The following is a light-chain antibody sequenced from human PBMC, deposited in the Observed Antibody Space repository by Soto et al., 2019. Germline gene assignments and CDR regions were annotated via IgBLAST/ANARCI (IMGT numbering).Light chain of an antibody. CDR1: SSNIGTNT. J-gene: IGLJ2*01. V-gene: IGLV1-44*01. CDR2: SSD. CDR3: EAWDGSLNVVL. Sequence: QSVLTQPPSASGTPGQRVTISCSGSSSNIGTNTVNWYQHLPGSAPNLLIYSSDQRPSGVPDRFSGSKSGTSASLAISGHQQDDEADYYCEAWDGSLNVVLFGGGTKLTVL.